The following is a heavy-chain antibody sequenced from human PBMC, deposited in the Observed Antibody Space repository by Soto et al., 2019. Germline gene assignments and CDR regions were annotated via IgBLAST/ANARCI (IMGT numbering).Heavy chain of an antibody. CDR2: TIPVSGTT. CDR1: GDSLNDYP. Sequence: QVQLVQSGAEVRKPGSSVKVSCHSSGDSLNDYPVTGVRQAPGQGLEWMGGTIPVSGTTNYAQEFQGRVTITADVSTSTVYMELSSLKYEDTALYYCASSYGVSWYGDFWGQGTLVTVSS. CDR3: ASSYGVSWYGDF. D-gene: IGHD6-13*01. V-gene: IGHV1-69*01. J-gene: IGHJ4*02.